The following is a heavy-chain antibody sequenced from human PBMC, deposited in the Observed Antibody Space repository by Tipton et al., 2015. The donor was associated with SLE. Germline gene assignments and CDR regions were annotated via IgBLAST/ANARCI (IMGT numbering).Heavy chain of an antibody. V-gene: IGHV4-61*02. Sequence: TLSLTCTVSGGSISRGTYYWSWIRQPAGKGLESIGRFYTNGRPTSNPSLKSRVTISVDTSTNQFSLILNSVTAADTAVYYCARQSMAARPDFDFWGQGTLVTVSS. CDR1: GGSISRGTYY. J-gene: IGHJ4*02. D-gene: IGHD6-6*01. CDR2: FYTNGRP. CDR3: ARQSMAARPDFDF.